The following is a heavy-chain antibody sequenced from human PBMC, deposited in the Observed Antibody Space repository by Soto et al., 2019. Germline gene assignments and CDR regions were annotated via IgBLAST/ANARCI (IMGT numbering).Heavy chain of an antibody. J-gene: IGHJ4*02. V-gene: IGHV3-23*01. D-gene: IGHD3-16*02. CDR2: ISGSAGT. CDR1: GFTFRTYA. Sequence: GGSLRLSCTASGFTFRTYAMTWFRQAPGRGLEWVSAISGSAGTFYATSVKGRFTISRDNSRSTVYLQMHSLRAEDSAIYYCAKEKDYDFNWGSDRYTSHYWGRGTRVTVCS. CDR3: AKEKDYDFNWGSDRYTSHY.